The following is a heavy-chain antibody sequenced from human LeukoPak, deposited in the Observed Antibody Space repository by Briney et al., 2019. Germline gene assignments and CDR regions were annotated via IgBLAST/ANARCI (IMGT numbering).Heavy chain of an antibody. Sequence: SETLSLTCTVSGGSISSYYWGWIRQPPGKGLEWIGYIYYSGSTNYNPSLKSRVTISVDTSKNQFSLKLSSVTAADTAVYYCARVTVGGPGSNWFDPWGQGTLVTVSS. CDR2: IYYSGST. J-gene: IGHJ5*02. CDR3: ARVTVGGPGSNWFDP. CDR1: GGSISSYY. D-gene: IGHD6-19*01. V-gene: IGHV4-59*01.